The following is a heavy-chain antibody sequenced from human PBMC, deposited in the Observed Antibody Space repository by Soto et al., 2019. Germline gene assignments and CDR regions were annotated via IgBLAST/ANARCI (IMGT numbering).Heavy chain of an antibody. Sequence: ASVKVSCKASGGTFSSYAISWVRQAPGQGLEWMGGIIPIFGTANYAQKFQGRVTITADESTSTAYMELSSLRSEDTAVYYCARDQGSYYYDSSGYSSPFDYWGQGTLVTSPQ. J-gene: IGHJ4*02. D-gene: IGHD3-22*01. CDR2: IIPIFGTA. CDR1: GGTFSSYA. V-gene: IGHV1-69*13. CDR3: ARDQGSYYYDSSGYSSPFDY.